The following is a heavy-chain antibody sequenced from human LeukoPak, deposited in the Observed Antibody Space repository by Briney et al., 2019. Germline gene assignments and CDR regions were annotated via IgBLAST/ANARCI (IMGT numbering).Heavy chain of an antibody. CDR1: GGSFSGYY. J-gene: IGHJ4*02. CDR2: INHSGST. Sequence: PSETLSLTCAVYGGSFSGYYWSWIRQPPGKGLEWIGEINHSGSTNYNPSLKSRVTISLDTSKNQFSLKLSSVTAADTAVYYCARGLYSSGYYFDHWGQGTLVTVSS. V-gene: IGHV4-34*01. CDR3: ARGLYSSGYYFDH. D-gene: IGHD3-22*01.